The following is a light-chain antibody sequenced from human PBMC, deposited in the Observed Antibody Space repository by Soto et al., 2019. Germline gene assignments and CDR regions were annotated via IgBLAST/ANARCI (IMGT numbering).Light chain of an antibody. Sequence: DIQMTQSPSSLSASVGDRVTITCRASQRITNYLNWYQQKLGEAPKLLIYAASILQSGLPSRFSGSGFGTEFTLTISSLQPDDFATYFCQQSYITPYTFGLGTKLEIK. J-gene: IGKJ2*01. CDR2: AAS. V-gene: IGKV1-39*01. CDR1: QRITNY. CDR3: QQSYITPYT.